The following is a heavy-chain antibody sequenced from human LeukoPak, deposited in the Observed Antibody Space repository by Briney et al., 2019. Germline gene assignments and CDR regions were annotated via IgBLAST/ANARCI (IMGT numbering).Heavy chain of an antibody. V-gene: IGHV4-4*07. CDR1: GGSISSYY. CDR2: IYTSGST. D-gene: IGHD3-22*01. J-gene: IGHJ4*02. CDR3: AREEYYYDSSGHGLDY. Sequence: PSETLSLTCTVSGGSISSYYWSWIRQPAGKGLEWIGRIYTSGSTNYNPSLKSRVTMSVDTSKNQLSLKLSSVTAADTAVYYCAREEYYYDSSGHGLDYWGQGTLVTVSS.